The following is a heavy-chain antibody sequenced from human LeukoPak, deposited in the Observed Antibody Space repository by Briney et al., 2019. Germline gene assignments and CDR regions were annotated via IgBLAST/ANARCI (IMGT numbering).Heavy chain of an antibody. CDR2: ISSSGSTI. CDR1: AFTFSSYD. V-gene: IGHV3-48*03. CDR3: ARANWNYGYYYYYGLDV. Sequence: GGYLRLSCAASAFTFSSYDMNWVRQAPGKGLEWISYISSSGSTIYYADSVKGRFTISRDNAKNSLYLQMNSLRAEDTAIYYCARANWNYGYYYYYGLDVWGQGTTVTVSS. D-gene: IGHD1-7*01. J-gene: IGHJ6*02.